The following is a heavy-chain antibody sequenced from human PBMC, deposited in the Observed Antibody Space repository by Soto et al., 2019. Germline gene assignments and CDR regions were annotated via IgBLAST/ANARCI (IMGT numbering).Heavy chain of an antibody. J-gene: IGHJ6*02. CDR2: ISAYNGNT. V-gene: IGHV1-18*01. CDR1: GYNFISHS. D-gene: IGHD2-21*01. CDR3: AGAAFCGGAPGSRDMAA. Sequence: QIQLVQSGGEVKKPGASVKVSCKSSGYNFISHSITWVRQAPGQGLEWMGRISAYNGNTNHAQKFQGRHTMTTDTSTSRAYMELRSLSSDDTAAYYAAGAAFCGGAPGSRDMAAWGQGTTVTVSS.